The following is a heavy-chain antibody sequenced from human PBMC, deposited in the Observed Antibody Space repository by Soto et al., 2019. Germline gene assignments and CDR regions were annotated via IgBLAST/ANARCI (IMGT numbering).Heavy chain of an antibody. V-gene: IGHV4-61*01. CDR3: ARFVSFCSGTPCYPRAAV. CDR1: GGSVSRDTHY. Sequence: PAETLSLTCTVSGGSVSRDTHYWSWIRQPPGKRLEWIGFIYSSGSTNYNPSLKSRVTMSVDTSKNQFSLKLRSVIVADTAVYHCARFVSFCSGTPCYPRAAVWGQGTTV. CDR2: IYSSGST. J-gene: IGHJ6*02. D-gene: IGHD2-2*01.